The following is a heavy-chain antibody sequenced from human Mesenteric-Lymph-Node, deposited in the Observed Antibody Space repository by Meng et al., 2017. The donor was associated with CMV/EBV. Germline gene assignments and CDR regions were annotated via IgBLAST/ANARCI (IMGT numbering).Heavy chain of an antibody. V-gene: IGHV3-48*03. J-gene: IGHJ6*02. CDR2: ISSSGSTI. Sequence: GGSLRLSCAASGFIFSSFEMNWVRQAPGKGLEWVSYISSSGSTIYYADSVKGRFTISRDNAKNSLYLQMNSLRAEDTAVYYCARDDDYSNYPRYYYYYGMDVWGQGTTVTVSS. D-gene: IGHD4-11*01. CDR1: GFIFSSFE. CDR3: ARDDDYSNYPRYYYYYGMDV.